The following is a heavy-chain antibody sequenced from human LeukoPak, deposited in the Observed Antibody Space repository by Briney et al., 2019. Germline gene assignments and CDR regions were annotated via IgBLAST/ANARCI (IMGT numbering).Heavy chain of an antibody. CDR1: GFTFRTYA. V-gene: IGHV3-30*03. J-gene: IGHJ4*02. Sequence: PGGSLRLSCVASGFTFRTYAMHWARQAPGKGPEWVTFTSKDEKNKFYADSVKGRFTVSRDNSKNTAYLQMNRLRLEDTAVYYCARAFSYGPEPFDFWGQGSLVTVSS. CDR2: TSKDEKNK. D-gene: IGHD3-10*01. CDR3: ARAFSYGPEPFDF.